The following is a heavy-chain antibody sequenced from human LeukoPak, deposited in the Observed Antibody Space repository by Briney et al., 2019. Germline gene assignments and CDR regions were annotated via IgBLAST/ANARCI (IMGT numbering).Heavy chain of an antibody. CDR1: GASISSHY. CDR2: IHYSGIT. V-gene: IGHV4-59*11. D-gene: IGHD5-18*01. Sequence: SETLSLTCTVSGASISSHYWSWIRQPPGRGLEWIGYIHYSGITSYDPSLKSRVTISVDTSKNQFSLDLNSVTTADTAVYYCARVYGYGKFDYWGPGTLITVSS. CDR3: ARVYGYGKFDY. J-gene: IGHJ4*02.